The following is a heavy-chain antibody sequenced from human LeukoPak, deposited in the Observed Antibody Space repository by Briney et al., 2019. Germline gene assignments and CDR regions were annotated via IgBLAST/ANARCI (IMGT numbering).Heavy chain of an antibody. J-gene: IGHJ4*02. CDR3: ARVEWGIRPLGNY. CDR2: ISAYNGNT. CDR1: GYTFTGYY. V-gene: IGHV1-18*04. Sequence: ASVKVSCKASGYTFTGYYMHWVRQAPGQGLEWMGWISAYNGNTNYAQKLQGRVTMTTDTSTSTAYMELRSLRSDDTAVYYCARVEWGIRPLGNYWGQGTLVTVSS. D-gene: IGHD2-21*01.